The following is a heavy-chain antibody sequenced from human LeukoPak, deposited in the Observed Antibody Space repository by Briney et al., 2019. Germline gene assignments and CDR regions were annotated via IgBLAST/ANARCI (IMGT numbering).Heavy chain of an antibody. CDR2: IWYDGSNT. V-gene: IGHV3-33*01. CDR3: AGTPKLEMATIQDY. D-gene: IGHD5-24*01. CDR1: GFAFNNFG. J-gene: IGHJ4*02. Sequence: GRSLRLSCAASGFAFNNFGMHWVRQAPGKGLEWVAIIWYDGSNTHYADSVKGRFTISRDNSKNTLYLQMNSLRAEDTAVYYCAGTPKLEMATIQDYWGQGTLATVSS.